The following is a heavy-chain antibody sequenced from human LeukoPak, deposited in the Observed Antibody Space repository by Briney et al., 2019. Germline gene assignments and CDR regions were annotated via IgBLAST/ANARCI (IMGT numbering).Heavy chain of an antibody. CDR1: GGSISSGGYY. CDR2: IYYSGST. D-gene: IGHD4-11*01. Sequence: PSQTLSLTCTVSGGSISSGGYYWSWIRQHPGKGLEWIGYIYYSGSTYYNPSLKSRVTISVDTSKNQFSLKLSSVTAADTAVYYCARGHTALQFAFDIWGQGTMVTVSS. V-gene: IGHV4-31*03. J-gene: IGHJ3*02. CDR3: ARGHTALQFAFDI.